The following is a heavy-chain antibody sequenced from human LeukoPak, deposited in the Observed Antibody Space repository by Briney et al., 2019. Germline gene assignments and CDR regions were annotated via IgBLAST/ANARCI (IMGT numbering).Heavy chain of an antibody. Sequence: GGSLRLSCAASGFTFRSYLMSWVRQAPGKGLEWVANMKLDGSEEYYVDSVKGRFTISSDNAKNSLYLQMNSLRVDDTAVYYCARWARYCSSGSCYSWFDPWGQGTLVTVSS. J-gene: IGHJ5*02. D-gene: IGHD2-15*01. CDR2: MKLDGSEE. V-gene: IGHV3-7*01. CDR1: GFTFRSYL. CDR3: ARWARYCSSGSCYSWFDP.